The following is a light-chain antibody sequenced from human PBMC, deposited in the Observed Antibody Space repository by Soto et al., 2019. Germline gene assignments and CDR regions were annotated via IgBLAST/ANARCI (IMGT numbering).Light chain of an antibody. J-gene: IGKJ2*01. Sequence: DIQMTQSPSSLSASVGDRVTISCQASQDIRHFLSWYQQKPGKAPKLLIYAASSLQSGVPSRFSGSGSGTDFTLTISSLQPEDFATYYCQQSYSTPYTFGQGTKLEIK. CDR1: QDIRHF. V-gene: IGKV1-39*01. CDR2: AAS. CDR3: QQSYSTPYT.